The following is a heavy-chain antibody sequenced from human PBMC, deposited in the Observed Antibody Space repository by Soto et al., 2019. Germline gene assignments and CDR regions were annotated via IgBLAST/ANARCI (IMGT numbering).Heavy chain of an antibody. V-gene: IGHV1-18*04. CDR1: GYSFTSYS. CDR2: ISAYNGNT. CDR3: ARGQYFDF. Sequence: QVQLVQSGAEVKKPGASVKVSCKASGYSFTSYSISWVRQAPGQGLEWMGWISAYNGNTDNAQKFQGRVTMTTDTSTSTGYMELRSLGSDDTAVYYSARGQYFDFWGQGTLVTVSS. J-gene: IGHJ4*02.